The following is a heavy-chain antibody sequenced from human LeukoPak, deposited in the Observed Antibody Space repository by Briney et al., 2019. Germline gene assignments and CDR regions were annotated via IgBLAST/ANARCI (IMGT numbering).Heavy chain of an antibody. CDR1: GYTFSGYY. CDR3: ARFTRYGDFN. V-gene: IGHV1-8*02. J-gene: IGHJ4*02. Sequence: GASVKVSCKASGYTFSGYYIHWVRQAPGQGLEWMGWINPNSGNTGYAQKFQGRVTMTRNTSISTAYMELSSLRSEDTAVYYCARFTRYGDFNWGQGTLVTVSS. CDR2: INPNSGNT. D-gene: IGHD4-17*01.